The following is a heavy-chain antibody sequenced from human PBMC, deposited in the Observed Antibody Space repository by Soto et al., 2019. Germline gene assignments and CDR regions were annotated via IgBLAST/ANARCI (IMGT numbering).Heavy chain of an antibody. Sequence: EAQLVESGGGLVRPGRSLRLYCAASGFTFDNYAMHWVRQGPGKGLEWVSGINWNSVTFDYADPVKGRFTISRDNAKNSLYLQMDSLRPEDTAFYYCARDHDEDFGYDLDYFDFWGRGTLVTVSS. D-gene: IGHD5-12*01. CDR3: ARDHDEDFGYDLDYFDF. CDR1: GFTFDNYA. CDR2: INWNSVTF. V-gene: IGHV3-9*01. J-gene: IGHJ4*02.